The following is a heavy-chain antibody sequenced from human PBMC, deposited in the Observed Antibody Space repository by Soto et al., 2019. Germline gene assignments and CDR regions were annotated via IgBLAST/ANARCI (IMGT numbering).Heavy chain of an antibody. CDR3: ARGPHLYYCGSGSYYVY. CDR2: ISAYNGNT. D-gene: IGHD3-10*01. CDR1: GYTFTSYG. J-gene: IGHJ4*02. Sequence: ASVKVSCKASGYTFTSYGISWVRQAPGQGLEWMGWISAYNGNTNYAQKLQGRVTMTTDTSTSTAYMELRSLRSDDTAVYYCARGPHLYYCGSGSYYVYWGQGTLVTVAS. V-gene: IGHV1-18*01.